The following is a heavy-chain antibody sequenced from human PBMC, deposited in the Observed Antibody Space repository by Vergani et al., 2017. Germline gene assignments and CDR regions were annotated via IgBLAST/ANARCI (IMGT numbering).Heavy chain of an antibody. Sequence: QVQLPESGPGLVKPSETLSLTCTVSGGSVSSGSYYWSWIRQPPGNGLEGMGYIYYSGSNNYNPPLKSRVTISVDTSKNQFSLKLSAVTAADTAVYYCACDLGIQLWFGSFDYWGQGTLVTVSS. CDR3: ACDLGIQLWFGSFDY. V-gene: IGHV4-61*01. CDR1: GGSVSSGSYY. CDR2: IYYSGSN. J-gene: IGHJ4*02. D-gene: IGHD5-18*01.